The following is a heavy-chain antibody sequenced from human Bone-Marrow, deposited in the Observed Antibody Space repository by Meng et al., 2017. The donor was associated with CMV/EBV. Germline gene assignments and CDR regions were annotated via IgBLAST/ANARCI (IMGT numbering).Heavy chain of an antibody. D-gene: IGHD5-24*01. CDR2: ISPHNGDT. CDR3: ARRKETPDF. J-gene: IGHJ4*02. Sequence: ASVKVSCKAFGYTFSSYGVTWVRQAPGQGLEWMGWISPHNGDTDYAQKFQGRVTMTTDTSTTTAYMELRTLTYDDTAAYYCARRKETPDFWGQGTLVTVSS. CDR1: GYTFSSYG. V-gene: IGHV1-18*01.